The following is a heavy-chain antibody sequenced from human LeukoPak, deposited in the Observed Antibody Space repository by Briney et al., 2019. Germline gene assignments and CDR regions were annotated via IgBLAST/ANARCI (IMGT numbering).Heavy chain of an antibody. D-gene: IGHD3-22*01. CDR2: ISSSSSYI. J-gene: IGHJ4*02. V-gene: IGHV3-21*01. CDR3: AKDHYYDSSNYDYGRPNLFDY. CDR1: GFTFSSYI. Sequence: GRSLRLSSAASGFTFSSYIMNWGREAPGKRLGWVSSISSSSSYIYYADSGNGRFTISRDNTKNSLYLQMISLRAEDTAVYYCAKDHYYDSSNYDYGRPNLFDYWGQGTLVTVSS.